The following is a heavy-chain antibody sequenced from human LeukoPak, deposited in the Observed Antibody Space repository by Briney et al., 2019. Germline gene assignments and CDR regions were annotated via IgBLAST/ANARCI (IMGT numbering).Heavy chain of an antibody. J-gene: IGHJ4*02. V-gene: IGHV3-30-3*01. D-gene: IGHD1-26*01. CDR1: GFTFSSYA. CDR2: ISYDGSNK. Sequence: PGGSLRLSCAASGFTFSSYAMHWVRQAPGKGLEWVAVISYDGSNKYYADSVKGRFTISRDNSKNTLYLQMNSLRAEDTALYYCAKDILKWELLFIFDYWGQGTLVTVSS. CDR3: AKDILKWELLFIFDY.